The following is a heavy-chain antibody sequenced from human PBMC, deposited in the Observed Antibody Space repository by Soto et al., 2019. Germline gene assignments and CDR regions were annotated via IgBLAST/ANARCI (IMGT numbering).Heavy chain of an antibody. CDR2: ISYDESNK. Sequence: QVQLVESGGGVVQPGRSLRLSCSASGFTFSSYDMHWVRQAPGKGLEWVALISYDESNKYYADSVKGRFTISRDSSKNTLYLQMNSLRAEDTAVYYCATDRGDLSGSAFDYWGQGTLVTVSS. CDR3: ATDRGDLSGSAFDY. D-gene: IGHD6-19*01. J-gene: IGHJ4*02. CDR1: GFTFSSYD. V-gene: IGHV3-30*03.